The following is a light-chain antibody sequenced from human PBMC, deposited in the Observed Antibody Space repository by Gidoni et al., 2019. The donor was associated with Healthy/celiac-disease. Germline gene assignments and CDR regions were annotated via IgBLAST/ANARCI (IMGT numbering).Light chain of an antibody. Sequence: DIQMTQSPSSLSASVGDRVTITCRASQSISSYLNWYQQKPGNAPKLLIYAASSLQSGVPSRFSGSGSGTDFTLTISSLQPEDFATYYCQQGYSTPPTFGQGTKVEIK. CDR2: AAS. CDR3: QQGYSTPPT. CDR1: QSISSY. V-gene: IGKV1-39*01. J-gene: IGKJ1*01.